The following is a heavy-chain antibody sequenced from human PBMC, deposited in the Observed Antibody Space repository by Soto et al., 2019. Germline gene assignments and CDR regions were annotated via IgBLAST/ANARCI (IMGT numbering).Heavy chain of an antibody. CDR1: GGTFSGHA. CDR2: IIPVFRTT. CDR3: ERVYGHDYGDYGVGYFDY. D-gene: IGHD4-17*01. Sequence: QVQLVPSGAEVQKPGSSVKVSCKASGGTFSGHAIHWMRQAPGQGLEWMGRIIPVFRTTNYAEKFQGRVTITADGSTPTAYMELSSLRSQDTALYYCERVYGHDYGDYGVGYFDYWGHGTLLTVAS. V-gene: IGHV1-69*01. J-gene: IGHJ4*01.